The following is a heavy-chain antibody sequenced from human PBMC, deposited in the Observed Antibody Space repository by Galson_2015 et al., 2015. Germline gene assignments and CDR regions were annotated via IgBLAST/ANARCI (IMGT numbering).Heavy chain of an antibody. V-gene: IGHV3-43*02. CDR3: AKDMEYNEGDYALDY. CDR1: GFTSDDYA. D-gene: IGHD4-17*01. Sequence: SLRLSCAASGFTSDDYAMHWVRQAPGKGLEWVSLISGDGGSTYYADSVKGRFTISRDNSKNSLYLQMNSLRTEDTALYYCAKDMEYNEGDYALDYWGQGTLVTVSS. CDR2: ISGDGGST. J-gene: IGHJ4*02.